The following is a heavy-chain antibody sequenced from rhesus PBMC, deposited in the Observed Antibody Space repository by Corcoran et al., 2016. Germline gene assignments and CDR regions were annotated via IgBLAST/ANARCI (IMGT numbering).Heavy chain of an antibody. CDR1: GGSISGGYY. V-gene: IGHV4S7*01. CDR3: ARGIGAGTPYYFDF. CDR2: IFGNTAST. D-gene: IGHD1-1*01. J-gene: IGHJ4*01. Sequence: QVQLQESGPGLVKPSETLSLTCAVSGGSISGGYYWGWICQHPGKGLDWIGNIFGNTASTYYNPSLKSRVTISKDTSKNQFSLNLSSVAAADTAVYYCARGIGAGTPYYFDFWGQGVLVTVSS.